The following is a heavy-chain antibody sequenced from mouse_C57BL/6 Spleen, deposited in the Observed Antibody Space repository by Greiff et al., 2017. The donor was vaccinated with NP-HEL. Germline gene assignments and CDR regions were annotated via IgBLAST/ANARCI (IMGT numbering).Heavy chain of an antibody. D-gene: IGHD1-1*01. CDR3: VRPYGIASYAMDY. V-gene: IGHV7-3*01. Sequence: EVMLVESGGGLVQPGGSLSLSCAASGFTFTDYYMSWVRQPPGKALEWLGFIRNKANGYTTEYSASVKGRFTISRDNSQSILYLQMNALRAEDSATYYCVRPYGIASYAMDYWGQGTSVTVSS. CDR1: GFTFTDYY. J-gene: IGHJ4*01. CDR2: IRNKANGYTT.